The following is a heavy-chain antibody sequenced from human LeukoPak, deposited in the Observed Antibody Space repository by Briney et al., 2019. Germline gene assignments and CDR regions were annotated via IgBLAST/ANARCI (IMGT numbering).Heavy chain of an antibody. D-gene: IGHD3-22*01. CDR1: GFTFSGSP. J-gene: IGHJ4*02. CDR2: VSHDGIGT. Sequence: PGGSLRLFCAASGFTFSGSPMHWVRQAPGKGLEWVTGVSHDGIGTYYADSVKGRFTISRDNSKNTLYLQMNSLRAEDTAVYYCARESGSSGYAGYFDFRGQGTLVTVSS. V-gene: IGHV3-30*04. CDR3: ARESGSSGYAGYFDF.